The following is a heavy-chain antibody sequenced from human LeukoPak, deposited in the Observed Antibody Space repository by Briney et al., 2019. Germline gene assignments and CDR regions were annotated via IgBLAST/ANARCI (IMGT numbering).Heavy chain of an antibody. J-gene: IGHJ6*03. Sequence: PGGSLRLSCAASGFTFDDYAMHWVRQAPGKGLEWVSLISWDGGSTYYADSVKGRFTISRDNSKNSLYLQMNSLRAEDTALYYCAKDIHLRIAAAGHYYYYMDVWGKGTAVTVSS. D-gene: IGHD6-13*01. CDR2: ISWDGGST. V-gene: IGHV3-43D*04. CDR1: GFTFDDYA. CDR3: AKDIHLRIAAAGHYYYYMDV.